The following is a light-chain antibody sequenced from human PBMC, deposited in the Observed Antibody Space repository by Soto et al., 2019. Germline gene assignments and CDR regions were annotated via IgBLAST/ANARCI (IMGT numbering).Light chain of an antibody. CDR3: SSYTSSNTEVI. Sequence: QSALTQPASVSGSPGQSITISCTGTSSDVGGYNYVSWYQQHPGKAPKLMIYDVSNRPSGVSNRFSGSKSGNTASLTISGLQAEDEADYYCSSYTSSNTEVIFGGGTKLTVL. CDR1: SSDVGGYNY. J-gene: IGLJ2*01. CDR2: DVS. V-gene: IGLV2-14*01.